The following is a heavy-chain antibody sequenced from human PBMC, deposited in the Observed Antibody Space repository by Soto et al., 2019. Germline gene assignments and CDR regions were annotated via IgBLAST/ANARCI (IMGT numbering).Heavy chain of an antibody. Sequence: SVKVSCKASGGTFSSYAISWVRQAPGQGLEWMGGIIPIFGTANYAQKFQGRVTITADESTSTAYMELSSLRSEDTAVYYCASTPRGGRTYYYDSSGPMDYWGQGTLVTVSS. J-gene: IGHJ4*02. CDR2: IIPIFGTA. CDR3: ASTPRGGRTYYYDSSGPMDY. D-gene: IGHD3-22*01. CDR1: GGTFSSYA. V-gene: IGHV1-69*13.